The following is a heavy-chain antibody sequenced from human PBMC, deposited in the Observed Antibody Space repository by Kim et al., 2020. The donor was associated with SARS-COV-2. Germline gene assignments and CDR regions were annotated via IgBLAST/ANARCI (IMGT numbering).Heavy chain of an antibody. CDR1: GFTFSSCA. J-gene: IGHJ6*02. Sequence: GGSLRLSCAASGFTFSSCAIHWVRQAPGKGLEWVAVISYDGSNKNYADSVKGRFTISRANSKNTLYLQMNSLRAEDTALYYCAIAPWSRLRGLTYSYYGMDVWGQGTTVTVSS. D-gene: IGHD3-10*01. V-gene: IGHV3-30-3*01. CDR2: ISYDGSNK. CDR3: AIAPWSRLRGLTYSYYGMDV.